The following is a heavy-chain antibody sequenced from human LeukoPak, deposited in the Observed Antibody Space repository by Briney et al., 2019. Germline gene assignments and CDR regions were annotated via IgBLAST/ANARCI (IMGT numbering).Heavy chain of an antibody. D-gene: IGHD1-26*01. CDR3: ARSGARELPRGYFGY. CDR1: GFTFSSYA. J-gene: IGHJ4*02. Sequence: PGGSLRLSCATSGFTFSSYAMHWVRQAPGKGLEWVAVISYDGNNKYYADSVKGRFTISRDNSKNTLYLQMNSLRAEDTAVYYCARSGARELPRGYFGYWGQGTLVTVSS. V-gene: IGHV3-30*04. CDR2: ISYDGNNK.